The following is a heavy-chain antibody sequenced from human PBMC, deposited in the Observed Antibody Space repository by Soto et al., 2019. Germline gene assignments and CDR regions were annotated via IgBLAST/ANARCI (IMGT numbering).Heavy chain of an antibody. V-gene: IGHV3-11*01. D-gene: IGHD3-10*01. CDR1: GLTFSDHY. CDR3: ARAPYFGSGTYYYYALDV. Sequence: QVQLVESGGGLVKPGGSLRLSCAASGLTFSDHYMTWIRQAPGKGLEWISYISSSAGTIYYADSVKGRFTISRDNAKNSLYLQMTNLRAEDTAVYYCARAPYFGSGTYYYYALDVWGQGTTVTVS. J-gene: IGHJ6*02. CDR2: ISSSAGTI.